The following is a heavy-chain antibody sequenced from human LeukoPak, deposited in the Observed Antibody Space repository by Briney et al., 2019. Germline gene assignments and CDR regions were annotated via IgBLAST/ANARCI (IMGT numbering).Heavy chain of an antibody. CDR1: GGSISSGSYY. V-gene: IGHV4-61*02. CDR2: IYTSGST. J-gene: IGHJ3*02. D-gene: IGHD2-21*02. CDR3: ARLVQNCGGDCSDNDAFDI. Sequence: SQTLSLTCTVSGGSISSGSYYWSWIRQPAGKGLEWIGRIYTSGSTNYNPSLKSRVTISVDTSKNQFSLKLSSVTAADTAVYYCARLVQNCGGDCSDNDAFDIWGQGTMVTVSS.